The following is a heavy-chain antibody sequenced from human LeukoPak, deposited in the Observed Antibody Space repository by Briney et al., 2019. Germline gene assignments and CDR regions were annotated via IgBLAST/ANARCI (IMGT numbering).Heavy chain of an antibody. D-gene: IGHD6-19*01. CDR2: IKQDGSEK. J-gene: IGHJ4*02. CDR1: GFTFSSYW. Sequence: GGSLRLSCEASGFTFSSYWMSWVRQAPGKGLEWVANIKQDGSEKYYVDSVKGRFTISRDNAKNSLYLQMNSLRAEDTAVYYCARALDSLYSSGWPSAGYWGQGTLVTVSS. CDR3: ARALDSLYSSGWPSAGY. V-gene: IGHV3-7*01.